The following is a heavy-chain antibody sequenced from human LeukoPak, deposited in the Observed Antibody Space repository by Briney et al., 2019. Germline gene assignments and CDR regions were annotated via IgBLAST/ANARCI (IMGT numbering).Heavy chain of an antibody. Sequence: GESLKISCKGSGYSFTSYWIVWVRQMPGKGLEWMGIIYPGDSDTRYSPSFQGQVTISADKYLSTAYLQWSSLKASDTAMYYCARQRGLYCSGGSCYIDYWGQGTLVTVSS. CDR3: ARQRGLYCSGGSCYIDY. CDR2: IYPGDSDT. CDR1: GYSFTSYW. V-gene: IGHV5-51*01. D-gene: IGHD2-15*01. J-gene: IGHJ4*02.